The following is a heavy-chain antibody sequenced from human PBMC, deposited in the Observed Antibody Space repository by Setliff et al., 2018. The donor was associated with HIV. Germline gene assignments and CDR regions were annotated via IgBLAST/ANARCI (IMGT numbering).Heavy chain of an antibody. Sequence: SETLSLTCTVSSGSISTYYWTWIRQPPGKVLEYIGYIYYTGSTYYNPSLNGLVTISIDMSKSQSSLKLNSVTAADTAVYYCARAPTHYFCHNKSSWPDAFDIWGLGTMVTVSS. CDR2: IYYTGST. V-gene: IGHV4-59*01. CDR3: ARAPTHYFCHNKSSWPDAFDI. J-gene: IGHJ3*02. D-gene: IGHD3-16*01. CDR1: SGSISTYY.